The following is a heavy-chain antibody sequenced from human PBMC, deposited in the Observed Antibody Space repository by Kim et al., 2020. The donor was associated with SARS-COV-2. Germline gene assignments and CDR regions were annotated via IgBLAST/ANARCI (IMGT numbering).Heavy chain of an antibody. V-gene: IGHV3-74*01. CDR3: ARGAAGRQFAY. CDR1: GFTFTNNW. CDR2: INSDGSGT. Sequence: GGSLRLSCAASGFTFTNNWMHWVRQESGKGLSWVSRINSDGSGTTYADSAKGRFTISRDNAKNTLYLEMDSLRVEDTAVYFCARGAAGRQFAYWGQGNLV. J-gene: IGHJ4*02. D-gene: IGHD6-19*01.